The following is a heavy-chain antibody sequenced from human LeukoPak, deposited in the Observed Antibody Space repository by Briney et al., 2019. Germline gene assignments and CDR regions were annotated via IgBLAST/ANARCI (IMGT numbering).Heavy chain of an antibody. Sequence: GGSLRLSCAASGFTFISFAMTWVRQAPGNGLEWVSSISGNAGSTYYADSVKGRFTISRDNSKNTVYLEMNSLRADDTAVYYCAKGLKVVTPHWGQGTLVTVSS. CDR3: AKGLKVVTPH. CDR1: GFTFISFA. CDR2: ISGNAGST. D-gene: IGHD3-22*01. V-gene: IGHV3-23*01. J-gene: IGHJ4*02.